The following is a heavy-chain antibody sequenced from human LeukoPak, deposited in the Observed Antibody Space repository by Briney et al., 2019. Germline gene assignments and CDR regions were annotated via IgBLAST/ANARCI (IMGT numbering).Heavy chain of an antibody. V-gene: IGHV4-39*01. J-gene: IGHJ6*02. D-gene: IGHD6-13*01. Sequence: PSETLSLTCTVSGGSISSSSYYWGWIRQPPGKGLEWIGSIYYSGSTYYNPSLKSRVTISVETSKNQFSLKLSSVTAADTAVYYCASNSSSWYYYYYGMDVWGQGTTVTVSS. CDR2: IYYSGST. CDR3: ASNSSSWYYYYYGMDV. CDR1: GGSISSSSYY.